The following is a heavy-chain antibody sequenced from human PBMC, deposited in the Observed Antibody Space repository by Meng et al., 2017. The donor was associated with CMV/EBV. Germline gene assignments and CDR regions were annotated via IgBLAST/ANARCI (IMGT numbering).Heavy chain of an antibody. CDR3: ASGGDITFGVVIMSHYYYYGMDV. J-gene: IGHJ6*02. D-gene: IGHD3-3*01. Sequence: ASVKVSCKASGYTLTGYYMHWVRQAPGQGLEWVGCINCDTGGTKYAQKFQDRVTMTRDTSISAAYMDLSRLRADDTAVYYCASGGDITFGVVIMSHYYYYGMDVWGQGTTVTVSS. CDR1: GYTLTGYY. CDR2: INCDTGGT. V-gene: IGHV1-2*02.